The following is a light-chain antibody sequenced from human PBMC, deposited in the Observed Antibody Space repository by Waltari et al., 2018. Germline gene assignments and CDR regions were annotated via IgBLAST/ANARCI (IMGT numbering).Light chain of an antibody. V-gene: IGLV1-47*01. CDR2: RNE. Sequence: QSVLTQPPSASGAPGQEIIISCSGSSPNIGDNYVSWFQQLPGTAPKLLIYRNEQRPSGVPDRFSGSKSGTSASLAISGLRPEDEANYYCATWDDSLSGSLFGGGTKLTVL. J-gene: IGLJ2*01. CDR1: SPNIGDNY. CDR3: ATWDDSLSGSL.